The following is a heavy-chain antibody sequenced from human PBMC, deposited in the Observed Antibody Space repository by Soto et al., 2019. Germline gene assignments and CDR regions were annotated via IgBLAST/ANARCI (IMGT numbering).Heavy chain of an antibody. D-gene: IGHD3-22*01. Sequence: GGSLRLSCAASGFTFSRYAMSWVRQAPGKGLEWVSAISGSGGSTYYADSVKGRFTISRDNSKNTLYLQMNSLRAEDTAVYYCARNFYDSSGYYPYRDYGMDVWGQGTTVTVSS. J-gene: IGHJ6*02. CDR2: ISGSGGST. V-gene: IGHV3-23*01. CDR1: GFTFSRYA. CDR3: ARNFYDSSGYYPYRDYGMDV.